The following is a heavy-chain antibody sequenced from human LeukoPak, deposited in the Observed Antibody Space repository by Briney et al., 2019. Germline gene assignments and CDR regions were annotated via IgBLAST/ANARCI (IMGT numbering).Heavy chain of an antibody. CDR2: IYHSGST. J-gene: IGHJ6*03. CDR3: GRESGSYYYYYYCMDV. V-gene: IGHV4-38-2*02. D-gene: IGHD1-26*01. Sequence: SETLSLTCTVSGYSISSGYYWGWIRPPPGKGLEWIGSIYHSGSTYYNPSLKSRVTISVDTSKNQFSLKLSSVTAADTAVYYCGRESGSYYYYYYCMDVWGKGTTVTISS. CDR1: GYSISSGYY.